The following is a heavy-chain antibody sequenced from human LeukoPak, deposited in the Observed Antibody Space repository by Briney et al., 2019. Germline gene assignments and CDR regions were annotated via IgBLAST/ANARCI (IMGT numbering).Heavy chain of an antibody. CDR1: GGTINGRSFY. D-gene: IGHD5-12*01. V-gene: IGHV4-39*07. Sequence: SETLSLTCTASGGTINGRSFYWAWIRQSPEKELEWIGSIYYTGNTYYNPSLKSRVTISVDTSKNQFSLKINSVTAADTAVYFSARDFFSQGGYKYHNYFYMDDWGAGTTVTVSS. CDR3: ARDFFSQGGYKYHNYFYMDD. CDR2: IYYTGNT. J-gene: IGHJ6*03.